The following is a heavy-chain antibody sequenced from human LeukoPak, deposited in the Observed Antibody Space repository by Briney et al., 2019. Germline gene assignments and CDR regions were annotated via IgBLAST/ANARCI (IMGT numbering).Heavy chain of an antibody. Sequence: GGSLRLSCAASGFTLSSYSINWVRQAPGKGLEWVSYISSSSTTIYYADSVKGRFTISRDNAKNSLYLQMNSLRAEDTAVYYCAREGVAAAFDYWGQGTLVTVSS. CDR3: AREGVAAAFDY. CDR2: ISSSSTTI. D-gene: IGHD6-13*01. CDR1: GFTLSSYS. J-gene: IGHJ4*02. V-gene: IGHV3-48*01.